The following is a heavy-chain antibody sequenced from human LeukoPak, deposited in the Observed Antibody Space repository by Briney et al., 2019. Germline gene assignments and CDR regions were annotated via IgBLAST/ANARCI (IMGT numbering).Heavy chain of an antibody. CDR2: IYYSGST. CDR3: ARDFRFLEDY. J-gene: IGHJ4*02. D-gene: IGHD3-3*01. V-gene: IGHV4-39*02. CDR1: GGSIGSSSYY. Sequence: PSETLSLTCTVSGGSIGSSSYYWGWIRQPPGKGLAWIGSIYYSGSTYYNPSLKSRVTISVDTSKNQFSLKLSSVTAADTAVYYCARDFRFLEDYWGQGTLVTVSS.